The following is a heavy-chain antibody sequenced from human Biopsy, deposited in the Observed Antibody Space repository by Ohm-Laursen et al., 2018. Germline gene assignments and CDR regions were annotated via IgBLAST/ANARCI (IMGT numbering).Heavy chain of an antibody. CDR3: TKDLIPAGTDV. V-gene: IGHV3-9*01. Sequence: SLRLSCAASGFTVNDHAMHWVRQPPGKGLEWVSGISWDSGRIGYADSVKGRFTVSRDNAKKSLYLEMNRRRPEDTALFFCTKDLIPAGTDVWGQGTTVTVSS. CDR1: GFTVNDHA. CDR2: ISWDSGRI. J-gene: IGHJ6*02.